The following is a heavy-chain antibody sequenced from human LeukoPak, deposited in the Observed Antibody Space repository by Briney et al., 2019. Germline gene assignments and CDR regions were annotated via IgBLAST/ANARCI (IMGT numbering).Heavy chain of an antibody. V-gene: IGHV4-34*01. CDR3: ARARRLVWYYYYGMDV. CDR2: INHSGST. Sequence: PSETLSLTCAVYGVSFSGYYWSWIRQPPGKGLEWIGEINHSGSTNYNPSLKSRVTISVDTSKNQFSLKLSSVTAADTAVYYCARARRLVWYYYYGMDVWGQGTTVTVSS. CDR1: GVSFSGYY. J-gene: IGHJ6*02. D-gene: IGHD5/OR15-5a*01.